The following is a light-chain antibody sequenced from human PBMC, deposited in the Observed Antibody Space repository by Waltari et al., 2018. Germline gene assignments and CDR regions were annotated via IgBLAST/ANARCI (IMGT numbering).Light chain of an antibody. V-gene: IGLV2-14*03. J-gene: IGLJ1*01. CDR1: SSDVGGYTY. CDR2: DVT. Sequence: QSALTQPASVSGSPGQSITISCTGTSSDVGGYTYVPWSQQHPGKAPKLMIYDVTNRASGVSSRFTGSKSGNTASLTISGLQTDDEADYYCSSYRKSSTAGGVFGTGTKVTVL. CDR3: SSYRKSSTAGGV.